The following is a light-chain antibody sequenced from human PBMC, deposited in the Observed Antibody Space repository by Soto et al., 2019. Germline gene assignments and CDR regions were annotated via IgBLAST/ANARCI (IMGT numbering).Light chain of an antibody. V-gene: IGKV1-5*03. CDR1: QTINNW. Sequence: DVLLTQSPSTLSASIGDRVTITCRASQTINNWLAWYQQKPGKAPKLLIHKTSTLESGVPSRFSGNGSGTEFTLTISSLQPYDVATYYCQQYKTTFGPGTKVDI. J-gene: IGKJ3*01. CDR3: QQYKTT. CDR2: KTS.